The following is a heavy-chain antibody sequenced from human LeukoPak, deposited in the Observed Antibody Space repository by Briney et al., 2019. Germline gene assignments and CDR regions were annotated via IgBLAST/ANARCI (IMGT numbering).Heavy chain of an antibody. V-gene: IGHV3-23*01. D-gene: IGHD4-17*01. Sequence: GGSLRLSCAASGFTFSSYAMSWVRQVSGKGREWGSVISGGGGSTYYADSVKGRFTISRDNSKNTLYLQMKSLRAEDTAVYYCAKEIYGDSTGGRFQHWGQGTLVTVSS. CDR1: GFTFSSYA. J-gene: IGHJ1*01. CDR2: ISGGGGST. CDR3: AKEIYGDSTGGRFQH.